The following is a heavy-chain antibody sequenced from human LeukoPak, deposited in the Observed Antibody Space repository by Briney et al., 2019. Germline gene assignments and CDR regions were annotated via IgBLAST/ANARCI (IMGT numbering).Heavy chain of an antibody. CDR1: GFTFRSYG. V-gene: IGHV3-30*18. Sequence: GGSLRLSCAVSGFTFRSYGMHWVRQAPGKGLEWVAVISYDGSNKYYADSVKGRFTISRDNSQNTLYLQMNSLRAEDTAVYYCAKDGEGDYFDYWGQGTLVTVSS. D-gene: IGHD3-16*01. CDR3: AKDGEGDYFDY. J-gene: IGHJ4*02. CDR2: ISYDGSNK.